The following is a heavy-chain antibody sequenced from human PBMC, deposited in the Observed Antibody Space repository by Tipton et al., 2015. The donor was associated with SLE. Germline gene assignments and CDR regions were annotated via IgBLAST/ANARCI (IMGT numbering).Heavy chain of an antibody. J-gene: IGHJ6*02. Sequence: TLSLTCTVSGGSISSSSYYWGWIRQPPGKGLEWIGEINHSGITNYNPSLKSRVTVSVDTSKNQFSLKLSSVTAADTAVYYCARDRGMVQGRDGMDVWGQGTTVTVSS. D-gene: IGHD3-10*01. V-gene: IGHV4-39*07. CDR3: ARDRGMVQGRDGMDV. CDR1: GGSISSSSYY. CDR2: INHSGIT.